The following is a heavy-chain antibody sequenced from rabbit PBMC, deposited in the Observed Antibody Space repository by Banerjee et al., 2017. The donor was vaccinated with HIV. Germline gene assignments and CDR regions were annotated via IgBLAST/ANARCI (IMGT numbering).Heavy chain of an antibody. CDR3: ARGSGSSYDL. V-gene: IGHV1S45*01. D-gene: IGHD8-1*01. J-gene: IGHJ4*01. Sequence: QEQLVESGGGLVQPGGSLKLSCKASGFDFGGYGVSWVRQAPGKGLEWIASIYGGSSGSTYYASWAKGRFTISKTSSTTVTLQMTSLTAADTATYFCARGSGSSYDLWGQGTLVTVS. CDR1: GFDFGGYG. CDR2: IYGGSSGST.